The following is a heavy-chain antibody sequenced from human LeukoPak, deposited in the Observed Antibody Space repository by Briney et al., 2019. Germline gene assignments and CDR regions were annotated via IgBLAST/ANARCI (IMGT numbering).Heavy chain of an antibody. V-gene: IGHV4-34*01. Sequence: SETLSLTCAVYGGSFSGYYWSWIRQPPGKGLEWIGEINHSGSTNYNPSLKSRATISVDTSKNQFSLKLSSVTAADTAVYYCARGPRPTDFDYWGQGTLVTVSS. CDR1: GGSFSGYY. CDR2: INHSGST. J-gene: IGHJ4*02. CDR3: ARGPRPTDFDY.